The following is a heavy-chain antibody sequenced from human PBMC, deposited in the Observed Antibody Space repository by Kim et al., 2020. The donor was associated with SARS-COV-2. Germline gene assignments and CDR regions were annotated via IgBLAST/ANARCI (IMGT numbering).Heavy chain of an antibody. CDR1: GFYFRSFG. V-gene: IGHV3-23*01. CDR2: LTSHADKF. CDR3: VKDGQTSYAYGYLAS. D-gene: IGHD5-18*01. J-gene: IGHJ5*01. Sequence: GGSLRLSCAASGFYFRSFGMSWVRLAPGKGLEWVSRLTSHADKFYYSDSAMGRFTISRDNRMSTLYLQIHLLRVEDTALYFCVKDGQTSYAYGYLASWG.